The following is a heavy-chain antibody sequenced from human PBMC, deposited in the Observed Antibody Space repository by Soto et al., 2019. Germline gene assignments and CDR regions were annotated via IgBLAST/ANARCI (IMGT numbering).Heavy chain of an antibody. CDR2: IISSSSTI. CDR3: ARHPERIAQIGWFDP. D-gene: IGHD6-13*01. CDR1: GFTFSSYS. V-gene: IGHV3-48*01. J-gene: IGHJ5*02. Sequence: GGSLRLSCAASGFTFSSYSMNWVRLAPGKGLEWVSYIISSSSTIYYADSVKGRFTISRDNAKNSLYLQMNSLRAEDTAVYYCARHPERIAQIGWFDPWGQGTLVTVSS.